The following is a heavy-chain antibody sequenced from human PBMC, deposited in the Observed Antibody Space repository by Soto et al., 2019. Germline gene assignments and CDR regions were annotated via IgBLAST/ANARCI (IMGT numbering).Heavy chain of an antibody. CDR1: GFTFSDYW. J-gene: IGHJ3*02. Sequence: EVQLVDSGGGLVQPGESLRLSCAASGFTFSDYWMSWVRQAPGKGLAWVANIKQDGSEKYYVDSVKGRFTISRDNAKNSLYLQMSSLRAEDTALYYCARSGNAAFDIWGQGTMVTVSS. CDR3: ARSGNAAFDI. CDR2: IKQDGSEK. V-gene: IGHV3-7*01.